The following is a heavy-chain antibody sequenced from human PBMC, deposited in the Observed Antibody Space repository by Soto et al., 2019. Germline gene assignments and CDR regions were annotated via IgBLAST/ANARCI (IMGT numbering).Heavy chain of an antibody. CDR1: GYTFTSYY. CDR3: ARDLFQDDGSGSSRDWFDP. D-gene: IGHD3-10*01. Sequence: ASVKVSCKASGYTFTSYYMHWVRQAPGQGLEWMGIINPSGGSTSYAQKFQGRVTMTRDTSTSTVYMELSSLRSEDTAVYYCARDLFQDDGSGSSRDWFDPWGQGTLVTVSS. V-gene: IGHV1-46*03. J-gene: IGHJ5*02. CDR2: INPSGGST.